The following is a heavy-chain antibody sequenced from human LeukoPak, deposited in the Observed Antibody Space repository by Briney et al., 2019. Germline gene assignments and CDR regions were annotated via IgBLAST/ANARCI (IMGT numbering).Heavy chain of an antibody. CDR3: ARASLYYYGSGSYYDFDH. CDR1: GACISSHY. Sequence: SETLSLTCTVSGACISSHYWSWIRQPPGKGLEWIGNIYYSGSTNYNPSLKSRVTISVDRPKNQFSLKLSSVTAADTAIYYCARASLYYYGSGSYYDFDHWGQGTLVTVSS. V-gene: IGHV4-59*08. D-gene: IGHD3-10*01. CDR2: IYYSGST. J-gene: IGHJ4*02.